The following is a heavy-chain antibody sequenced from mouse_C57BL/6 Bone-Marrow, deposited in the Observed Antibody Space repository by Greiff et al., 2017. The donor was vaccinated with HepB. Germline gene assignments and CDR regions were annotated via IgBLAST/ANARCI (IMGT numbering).Heavy chain of an antibody. CDR2: IHPNSGST. CDR3: ARYPVYYDYSCWYFDV. CDR1: GYTFTSYW. J-gene: IGHJ1*03. Sequence: QVQLQQPGAELVKPGASVKLSCKASGYTFTSYWMHWVKQRPGQGLEWIGMIHPNSGSTNYNEKFKSKATLTVDKSSSTAYMQLSSLTSEDSAVYYCARYPVYYDYSCWYFDVWGTGTTVTVSS. V-gene: IGHV1-64*01. D-gene: IGHD2-4*01.